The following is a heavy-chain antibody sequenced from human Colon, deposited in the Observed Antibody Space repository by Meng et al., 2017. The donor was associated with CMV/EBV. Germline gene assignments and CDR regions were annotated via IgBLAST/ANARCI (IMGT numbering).Heavy chain of an antibody. CDR1: GFTFSSYS. CDR3: AVLTRVDF. Sequence: GESLKISCAASGFTFSSYSMNWVRQAPGKGLEWVSSISSSSSYIYYADSVKGRFTISRDNAKNSLYLQMNSLRAEDTAVYYCAVLTRVDFWGQGTLVTVSS. D-gene: IGHD4/OR15-4a*01. V-gene: IGHV3-21*01. CDR2: ISSSSSYI. J-gene: IGHJ4*02.